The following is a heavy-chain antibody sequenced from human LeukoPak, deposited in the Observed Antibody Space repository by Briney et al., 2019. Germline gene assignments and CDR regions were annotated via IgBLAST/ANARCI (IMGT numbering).Heavy chain of an antibody. CDR3: ASGIIDDSSGYYKDY. V-gene: IGHV4-59*01. Sequence: KSSETLSLTCTVSGGSISSYYWSWIRQPPGKGLEWIGYIYYSGSTNYNPSLKSRVTISVDTSKNQFSLKLSSVTAADTAVYYCASGIIDDSSGYYKDYWGQGTLVTVSS. CDR1: GGSISSYY. J-gene: IGHJ4*02. CDR2: IYYSGST. D-gene: IGHD3-22*01.